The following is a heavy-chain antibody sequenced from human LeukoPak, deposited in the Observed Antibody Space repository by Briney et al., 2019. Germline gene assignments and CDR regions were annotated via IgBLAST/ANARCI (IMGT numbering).Heavy chain of an antibody. J-gene: IGHJ4*02. CDR1: NYSISTDYY. CDR3: ARYDVWGSYRAFDY. D-gene: IGHD3-16*02. V-gene: IGHV4-38-2*02. Sequence: SETLSLTCTVSNYSISTDYYWGWNRQPPGKGLEWIGTMYHSGSTYYNPSLKSRVTISVDTSKNQFSLKLSSVTAADTAVYYCARYDVWGSYRAFDYWGQGTLVTVSS. CDR2: MYHSGST.